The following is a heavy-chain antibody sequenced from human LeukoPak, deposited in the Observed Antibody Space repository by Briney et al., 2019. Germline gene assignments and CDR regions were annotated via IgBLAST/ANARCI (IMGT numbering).Heavy chain of an antibody. CDR1: GVSISSYY. Sequence: AETLSLTCTASGVSISSYYWSWIRQPPGKGLEWVGVIYYGGSTKYNPSLMRRLTISVDTSKSQFSLMLSTVTAADAAVYYCTDASCSYWYFDLWGRGTLVTVSS. CDR3: TDASCSYWYFDL. J-gene: IGHJ2*01. V-gene: IGHV4-59*08. CDR2: IYYGGST. D-gene: IGHD3-10*02.